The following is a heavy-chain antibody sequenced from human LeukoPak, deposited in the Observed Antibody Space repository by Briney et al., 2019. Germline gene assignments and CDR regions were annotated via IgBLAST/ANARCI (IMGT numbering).Heavy chain of an antibody. J-gene: IGHJ4*02. V-gene: IGHV3-49*03. D-gene: IGHD4-23*01. Sequence: GGSLRLSCTASGFTFGDYAMSWFRQAPGKGLEWVGFIRSKAYGGTTEYAASVKGRFDISRDDSKSIADLHMHSLTTDDTAVYYCSRDGSGSYGGNRLFDYWGQGTLVTVSS. CDR1: GFTFGDYA. CDR3: SRDGSGSYGGNRLFDY. CDR2: IRSKAYGGTT.